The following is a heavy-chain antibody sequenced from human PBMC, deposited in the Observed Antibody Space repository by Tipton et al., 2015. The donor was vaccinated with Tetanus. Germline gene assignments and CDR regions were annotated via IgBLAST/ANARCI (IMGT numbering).Heavy chain of an antibody. J-gene: IGHJ6*02. Sequence: SLRLSCAASGFTFSAYYMSWIRLAPGKGLEWISYISHTGTTTYNSASVMGRFTVSRDNTKNSLYLEINSLRAEDTAVYYCARSESRIAPRIPWGMDIWGRGTAVTVSS. V-gene: IGHV3-11*01. CDR1: GFTFSAYY. CDR3: ARSESRIAPRIPWGMDI. D-gene: IGHD3-16*01. CDR2: ISHTGTTT.